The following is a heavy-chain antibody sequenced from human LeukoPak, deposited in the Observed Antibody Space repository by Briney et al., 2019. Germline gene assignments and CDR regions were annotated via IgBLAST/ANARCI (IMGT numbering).Heavy chain of an antibody. D-gene: IGHD6-19*01. Sequence: GGSLRLSCAASGFTFSSYAMSWVRQAPGKGLEWVSAISGSGGSTYYADSVKGRFTISRDNSKNTLYLQMSSLRAEDTAVYYCARPQGSSGWTGGFDYWGQGTLVTVSS. V-gene: IGHV3-23*01. CDR2: ISGSGGST. J-gene: IGHJ4*02. CDR3: ARPQGSSGWTGGFDY. CDR1: GFTFSSYA.